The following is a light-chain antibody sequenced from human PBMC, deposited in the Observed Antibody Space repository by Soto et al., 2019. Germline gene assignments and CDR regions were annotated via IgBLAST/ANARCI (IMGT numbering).Light chain of an antibody. CDR2: QHS. CDR3: QAWDSSTDVV. J-gene: IGLJ2*01. V-gene: IGLV3-1*01. CDR1: KLGDKY. Sequence: SYELTQPPSVSVSPGQTASITCSGDKLGDKYTCGYQQKPVQSPVLVIYQHSQRPSGIPERFSGSNSGNTATLTISGTQAMDEADYYCQAWDSSTDVVFGGGTKVTVL.